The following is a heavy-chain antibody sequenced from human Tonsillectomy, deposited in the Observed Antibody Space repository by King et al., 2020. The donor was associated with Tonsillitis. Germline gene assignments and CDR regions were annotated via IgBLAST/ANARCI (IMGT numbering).Heavy chain of an antibody. CDR2: ISSSSSTI. CDR1: GFTFSSYS. Sequence: VQLVESGGGLVQPGGSLRLSCAASGFTFSSYSMNWVRQAPGKGLECVSYISSSSSTIDYADSVKGRFTISRDNAKKSVYLQMNSLRAEDTAVYYCARDAGWYFDLWGRGTLVTVSS. V-gene: IGHV3-48*01. J-gene: IGHJ2*01. D-gene: IGHD3-10*01. CDR3: ARDAGWYFDL.